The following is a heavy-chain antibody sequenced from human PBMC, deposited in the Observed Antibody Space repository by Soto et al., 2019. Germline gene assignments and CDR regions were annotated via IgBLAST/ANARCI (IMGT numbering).Heavy chain of an antibody. CDR2: IYYSGST. J-gene: IGHJ4*02. CDR3: ASTCIAVETLSTSYVLEGCTDY. Sequence: SETLSLTCTVSGGSISSYYWSWIRQPPGKGLEWIGYIYYSGSTNYNPSLKSRVTISVDTSKNQFSLKLSSVTAADTAVYYCASTCIAVETLSTSYVLEGCTDYWGQGTLVTVSS. V-gene: IGHV4-59*01. D-gene: IGHD6-19*01. CDR1: GGSISSYY.